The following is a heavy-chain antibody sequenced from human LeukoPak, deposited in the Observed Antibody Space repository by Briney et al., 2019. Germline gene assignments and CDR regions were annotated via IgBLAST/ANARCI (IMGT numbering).Heavy chain of an antibody. CDR2: INHSGST. CDR1: GGSFSGYY. CDR3: ARLYPPVTNVPYYYYYMDV. Sequence: SETLSLTCAVSGGSFSGYYWSWIRQPPGKGLEWIGEINHSGSTNYNPSLKSRVTISVDTSKNQFSLKLSSVTAADTAVYYRARLYPPVTNVPYYYYYMDVWGKGTTVTVSS. V-gene: IGHV4-34*01. J-gene: IGHJ6*03. D-gene: IGHD4-11*01.